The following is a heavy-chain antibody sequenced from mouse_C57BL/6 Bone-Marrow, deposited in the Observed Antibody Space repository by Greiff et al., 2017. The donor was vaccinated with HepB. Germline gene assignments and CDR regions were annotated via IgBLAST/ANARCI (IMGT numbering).Heavy chain of an antibody. CDR2: IDPENGDT. V-gene: IGHV14-4*01. CDR1: GFNIKDDY. Sequence: EVKLVESGAELVRPGASVKLSCTASGFNIKDDYMHWVKQRPEQGLEWIGWIDPENGDTEYASKFQGKATITADTSSNTAYLQLSSLTSEDTAVYYAMVTTSFAYWGQGTLVTVSA. CDR3: MVTTSFAY. J-gene: IGHJ3*01. D-gene: IGHD2-2*01.